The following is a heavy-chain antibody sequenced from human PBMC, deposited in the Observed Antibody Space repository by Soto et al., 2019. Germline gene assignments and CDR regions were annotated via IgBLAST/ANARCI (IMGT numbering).Heavy chain of an antibody. V-gene: IGHV3-53*01. J-gene: IGHJ3*01. Sequence: DVQLVESGGGLIQPGESLRLSCAAFGLTISGKKYVAWVRQAPGKGLEWVSGLYDVDGSFYADSVRGRFTTSSDSSKTTVYLKMHDLRPDDTAVYYCATWHEREHAYDVWGQGTTVTVS. CDR2: LYDVDGS. CDR1: GLTISGKKY. CDR3: ATWHEREHAYDV. D-gene: IGHD1-1*01.